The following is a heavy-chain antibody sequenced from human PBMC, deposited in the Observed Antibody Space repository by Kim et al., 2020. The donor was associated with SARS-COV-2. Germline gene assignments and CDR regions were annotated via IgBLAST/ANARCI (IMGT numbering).Heavy chain of an antibody. Sequence: SETLSLTCTVSGGSINSGTNYWSWIRQPVGKGLEWIGRIYGSGSTNSNPSLKNRFTISIDTSKNQFSLKLSSVTAADTAVYYCARAAVVSGTYVFDYWGQGTLVTVSS. J-gene: IGHJ4*02. CDR3: ARAAVVSGTYVFDY. CDR1: GGSINSGTNY. D-gene: IGHD3-16*01. CDR2: IYGSGST. V-gene: IGHV4-61*02.